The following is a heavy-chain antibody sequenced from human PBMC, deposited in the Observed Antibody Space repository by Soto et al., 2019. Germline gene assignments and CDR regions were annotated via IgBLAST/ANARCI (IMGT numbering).Heavy chain of an antibody. V-gene: IGHV3-48*01. CDR2: ISSSSSTI. D-gene: IGHD3-10*01. CDR1: GFTFSSYS. CDR3: ERDSGDAFDI. J-gene: IGHJ3*02. Sequence: GGSLRLSCADSGFTFSSYSMNWVRQAPGKGLEWVSYISSSSSTIYYADSVKGRFTISRDNAKNSLYLQMNSLRAEDTAVYYCERDSGDAFDIWGQGTMVTVSS.